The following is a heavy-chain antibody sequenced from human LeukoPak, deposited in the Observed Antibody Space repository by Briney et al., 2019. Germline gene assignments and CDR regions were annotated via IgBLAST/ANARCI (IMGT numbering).Heavy chain of an antibody. CDR2: ISRNGNST. Sequence: GGSLRLSCAASGFTFSSYSMHWVRQAPGKGLEYVSAISRNGNSTFYANSVKGRFTISRDNAKNSLYLQMNSLRAEDTAVYYCARRAGYSSSWLDYWGQGTLVTVSS. CDR3: ARRAGYSSSWLDY. CDR1: GFTFSSYS. J-gene: IGHJ4*02. D-gene: IGHD6-13*01. V-gene: IGHV3-64*01.